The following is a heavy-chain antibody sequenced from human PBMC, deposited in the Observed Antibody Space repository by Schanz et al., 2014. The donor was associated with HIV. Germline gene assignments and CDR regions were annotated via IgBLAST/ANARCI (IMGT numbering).Heavy chain of an antibody. Sequence: EVHLVESGGGMVQPGGSLTLSCAASGFTFSDCWMAWVRQAPGKGLEWVANIKGDGTEKNLVDSVKGRFTISRDNGKNSLFLQINDLKVEDTGVYYCAREASHYDFWYGYFTLPLNYWGQGTRVIVSS. D-gene: IGHD3-3*01. CDR3: AREASHYDFWYGYFTLPLNY. J-gene: IGHJ4*02. V-gene: IGHV3-7*01. CDR2: IKGDGTEK. CDR1: GFTFSDCW.